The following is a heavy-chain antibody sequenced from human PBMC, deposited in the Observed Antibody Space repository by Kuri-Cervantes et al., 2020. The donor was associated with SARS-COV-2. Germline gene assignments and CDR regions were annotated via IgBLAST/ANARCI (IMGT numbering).Heavy chain of an antibody. J-gene: IGHJ4*02. V-gene: IGHV4-39*01. CDR1: GGSISSSSYY. D-gene: IGHD3-3*01. CDR3: ARSAFGATYYDFWSGFDY. Sequence: SETLSLTCTVSGGSISSSSYYWGWIRQPPGKGLEWIGSMYYSGSTYYNPSLKSRVTISVDTSKNQFSLKLSSVTAADTAVYYCARSAFGATYYDFWSGFDYWGQGTLVTVSS. CDR2: MYYSGST.